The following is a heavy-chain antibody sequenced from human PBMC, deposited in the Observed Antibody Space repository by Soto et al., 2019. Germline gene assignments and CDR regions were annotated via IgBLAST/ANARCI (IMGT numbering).Heavy chain of an antibody. CDR3: ARDVGDFHYDNIGYNDY. CDR1: GFTFSNYW. D-gene: IGHD3-22*01. CDR2: IKQDGSER. V-gene: IGHV3-7*03. J-gene: IGHJ4*02. Sequence: HPGGSLRLSCAASGFTFSNYWMSWVRQAPGKGLEWVANIKQDGSERYYVDSVKGRFTISRDNAKNSLYLQMNSLRVEDTAVYYCARDVGDFHYDNIGYNDYWGQGPRVTVSS.